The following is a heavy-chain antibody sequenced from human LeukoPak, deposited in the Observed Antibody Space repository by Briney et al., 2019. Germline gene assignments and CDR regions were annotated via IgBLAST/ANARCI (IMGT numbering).Heavy chain of an antibody. J-gene: IGHJ5*02. D-gene: IGHD3-10*01. V-gene: IGHV3-30*18. Sequence: GGSLRLSCAASGFTFSSYGMHWVRPAPGKGLEWVAVISYDGSNKYYADSVKGRFTISRDNSKNTLYLQMSSLRAEDTAVYYCAKRGRFAGNWFDPWGQGTLVTVSS. CDR3: AKRGRFAGNWFDP. CDR1: GFTFSSYG. CDR2: ISYDGSNK.